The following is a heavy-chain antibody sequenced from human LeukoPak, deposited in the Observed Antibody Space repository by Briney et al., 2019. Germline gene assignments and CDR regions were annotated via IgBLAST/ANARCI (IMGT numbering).Heavy chain of an antibody. CDR2: INTNTENP. J-gene: IGHJ3*02. CDR1: GYTFTSYA. CDR3: ARALRGGAFDI. D-gene: IGHD3-10*01. Sequence: APVKVSCKASGYTFTSYAMNWVRQAPGQGLEWMGWINTNTENPTYAQGFTGRFVFSLDTSVSTAYLQISSLKAEDTAVYFCARALRGGAFDIWGQGTMVTVSS. V-gene: IGHV7-4-1*02.